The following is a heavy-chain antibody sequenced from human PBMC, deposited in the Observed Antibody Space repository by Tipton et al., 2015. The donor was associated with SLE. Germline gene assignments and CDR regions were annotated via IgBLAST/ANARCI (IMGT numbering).Heavy chain of an antibody. CDR3: ARPYSSTWYGSYFDH. J-gene: IGHJ4*02. CDR1: GFTFSTYW. Sequence: SLRLSCAASGFTFSTYWMHWVRQAPGKGLVWVSRVNTDGRTTSYADSVKGRFTISRDNAKNTVYLQMNSLRAEDTAVYYCARPYSSTWYGSYFDHWGQGILVTVSS. V-gene: IGHV3-74*01. CDR2: VNTDGRTT. D-gene: IGHD6-13*01.